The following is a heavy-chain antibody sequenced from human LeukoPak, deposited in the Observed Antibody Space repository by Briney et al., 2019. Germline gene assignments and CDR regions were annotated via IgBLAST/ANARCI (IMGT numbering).Heavy chain of an antibody. CDR2: INHSGST. Sequence: SETLSLTCTVSGGSISSYYWSWIRQPPGKGLEWIGEINHSGSTNYNPSLKSRVTTSVDTSKNQFSLKLSSVTAADTAVYYCARSRGAYCSGGSCYGSGYYMDVWGKGTTVTVSS. CDR3: ARSRGAYCSGGSCYGSGYYMDV. D-gene: IGHD2-15*01. CDR1: GGSISSYY. J-gene: IGHJ6*03. V-gene: IGHV4-34*01.